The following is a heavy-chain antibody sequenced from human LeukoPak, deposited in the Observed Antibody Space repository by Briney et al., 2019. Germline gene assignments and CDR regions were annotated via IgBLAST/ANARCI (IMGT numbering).Heavy chain of an antibody. CDR2: IIPIFGTA. J-gene: IGHJ6*02. CDR1: GGTFSSYA. CDR3: ARGDTADYYYYGMDV. V-gene: IGHV1-69*01. D-gene: IGHD5-18*01. Sequence: SVKVSCKASGGTFSSYAISWVRQAPGQGLEWMGGIIPIFGTANYAQKFQGRVTITADESTSTAYMELSSLRSEDTAVYYCARGDTADYYYYGMDVWSQGTTVTVSS.